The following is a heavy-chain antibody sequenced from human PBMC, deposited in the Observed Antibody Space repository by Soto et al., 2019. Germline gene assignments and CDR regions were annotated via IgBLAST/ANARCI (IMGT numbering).Heavy chain of an antibody. CDR3: ARAAPRYCIGGTANSESCTLSQH. Sequence: SETLSLTCAVYGGSFSGYYWSWIRQPPGKGLEWIGEINHSGSTNYNPSLKRRVTISVDTSKNQFSLKLSSVTAADTAVYYCARAAPRYCIGGTANSESCTLSQH. J-gene: IGHJ1*01. D-gene: IGHD2-15*01. CDR1: GGSFSGYY. CDR2: INHSGST. V-gene: IGHV4-34*01.